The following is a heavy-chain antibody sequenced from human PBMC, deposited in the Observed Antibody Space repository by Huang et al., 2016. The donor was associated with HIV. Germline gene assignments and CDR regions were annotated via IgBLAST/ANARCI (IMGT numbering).Heavy chain of an antibody. CDR2: ISYDGSTK. CDR1: GFTFKSYA. V-gene: IGHV3-30*04. D-gene: IGHD3-10*01. CDR3: ARDLSVVRGSGDNWFDP. Sequence: QVQLVESGGRVVQPGKSLRLSCAASGFTFKSYAMHWFRQAPGKGLEWVAVISYDGSTKYYKESLPGRFMISRDNSKEMLYLQMNSLTPEDTAIYHCARDLSVVRGSGDNWFDPWGQGTQVIVSS. J-gene: IGHJ5*02.